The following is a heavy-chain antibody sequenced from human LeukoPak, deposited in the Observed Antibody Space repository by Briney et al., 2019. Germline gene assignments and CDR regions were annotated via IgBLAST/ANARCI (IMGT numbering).Heavy chain of an antibody. Sequence: GASVTVSCKASGYTFTGYYMHWVRQAPGKGLEWMGGFDPEDGETIYAQKFQGRVTITEDTSTDTAYMELSSLRSEDTAVYYCAIVVQQLLLALDYWGQGTLVTVSS. CDR1: GYTFTGYY. D-gene: IGHD6-13*01. V-gene: IGHV1-24*01. CDR2: FDPEDGET. J-gene: IGHJ4*02. CDR3: AIVVQQLLLALDY.